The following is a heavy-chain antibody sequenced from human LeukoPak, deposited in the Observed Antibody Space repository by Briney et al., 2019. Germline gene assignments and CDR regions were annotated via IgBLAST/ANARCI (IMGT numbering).Heavy chain of an antibody. Sequence: PGGSLRLSCAASGFTVSSNYVSCVRQAPGKGVGWGSVIYSGGSKYYADSVKGRFTISRDNSKNTLYLQMNSLRAEDTAVYYCARSPNYYDSSGYYVWGQGTLVTVSS. CDR1: GFTVSSNY. D-gene: IGHD3-22*01. CDR3: ARSPNYYDSSGYYV. J-gene: IGHJ4*02. CDR2: IYSGGSK. V-gene: IGHV3-66*02.